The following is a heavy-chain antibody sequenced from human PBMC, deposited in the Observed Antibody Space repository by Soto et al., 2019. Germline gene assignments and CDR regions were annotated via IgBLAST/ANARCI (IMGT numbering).Heavy chain of an antibody. CDR2: MYHSGTF. Sequence: SETLSLTCTVSGGSISSGDYYWSWIRQPPGKGLEWIGYMYHSGTFLKSPSLKTRLTMSLDMSKNQFSLTLNSMTAADTAVYYCARAQFYSGSGNYNNLMFDAWGQGIQVTVSS. D-gene: IGHD3-10*01. J-gene: IGHJ5*02. CDR3: ARAQFYSGSGNYNNLMFDA. CDR1: GGSISSGDYY. V-gene: IGHV4-30-4*01.